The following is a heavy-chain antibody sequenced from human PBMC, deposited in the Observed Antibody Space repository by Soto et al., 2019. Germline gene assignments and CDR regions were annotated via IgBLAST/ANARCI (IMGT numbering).Heavy chain of an antibody. CDR1: GGSITSGGFY. J-gene: IGHJ4*02. Sequence: SETLSLTCTVSGGSITSGGFYWSWLRQHPGRGLEWIGYTYYSGSTYYNPSLKSRVTFSVDTSKNHFSLILTSVTAADTAVYFCASGRTSVTTDYWGQGTLVTVS. D-gene: IGHD4-17*01. CDR2: TYYSGST. V-gene: IGHV4-31*03. CDR3: ASGRTSVTTDY.